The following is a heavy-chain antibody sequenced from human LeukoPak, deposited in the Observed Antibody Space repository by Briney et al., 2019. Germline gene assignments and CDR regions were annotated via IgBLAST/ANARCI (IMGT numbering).Heavy chain of an antibody. CDR3: ARGGYYYDSSGYYYSPNSVFDY. V-gene: IGHV4-59*01. CDR2: IYYSGST. J-gene: IGHJ4*02. Sequence: SETLSLTCTVSGGSISSYYWSWIRQPPGKGLEWIGYIYYSGSTNYNPSLKSRVTISVDTSKNQFSLKLSSVTAADTAVYYCARGGYYYDSSGYYYSPNSVFDYWGQGTLVTVSS. CDR1: GGSISSYY. D-gene: IGHD3-22*01.